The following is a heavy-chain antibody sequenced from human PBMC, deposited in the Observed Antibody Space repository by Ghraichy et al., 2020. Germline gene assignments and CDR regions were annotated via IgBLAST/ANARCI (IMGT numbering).Heavy chain of an antibody. Sequence: ASVKVSCKASGYTFTSYAMHWVRQAPGQRLEWMGWINAGNGNTKYSQKFQGRVTITRDTSASTAYMELSSLRSEDTAVYYCARGFKVVVPAAMYYWGQGTLVTVSS. CDR1: GYTFTSYA. V-gene: IGHV1-3*01. J-gene: IGHJ4*02. CDR2: INAGNGNT. CDR3: ARGFKVVVPAAMYY. D-gene: IGHD2-2*01.